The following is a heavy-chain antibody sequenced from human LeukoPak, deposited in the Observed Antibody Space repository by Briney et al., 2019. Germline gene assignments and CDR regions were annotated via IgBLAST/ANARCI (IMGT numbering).Heavy chain of an antibody. CDR3: ARTDFWSGYSPYWYFDL. Sequence: PSETLSLTCTVSGGSISSYLWSWVRQPAGKGLEFIGRIYASGSSNYNPSLKSRVTMSVDTSKNQFSLKLNSVTAADTAVYYCARTDFWSGYSPYWYFDLWGRGTLVTVSS. D-gene: IGHD3-3*01. CDR2: IYASGSS. J-gene: IGHJ2*01. CDR1: GGSISSYL. V-gene: IGHV4-4*07.